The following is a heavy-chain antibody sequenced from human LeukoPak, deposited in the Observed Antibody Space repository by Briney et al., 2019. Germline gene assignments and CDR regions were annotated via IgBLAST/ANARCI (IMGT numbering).Heavy chain of an antibody. D-gene: IGHD5-24*01. V-gene: IGHV3-23*01. CDR1: GFTFSSYA. CDR2: ISDSGTGT. CDR3: AKDHIRRDGYSDFDY. J-gene: IGHJ4*02. Sequence: GGSLRLSCAASGFTFSSYAMSWVRQAPGKGLEWVSGISDSGTGTYYADSVKGRFTISRENSKNTLFLQMNSLRAEDTAVYYCAKDHIRRDGYSDFDYWGQGTLVTVSS.